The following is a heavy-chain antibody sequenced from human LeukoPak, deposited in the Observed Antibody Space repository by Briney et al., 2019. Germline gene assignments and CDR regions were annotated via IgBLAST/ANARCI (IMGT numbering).Heavy chain of an antibody. D-gene: IGHD5-18*01. J-gene: IGHJ4*02. Sequence: SETLSLTCAVSGYSISSGYYWGWIRQPPGKVLEWIGSIYHSGSTYYNPSLKSRVTISVDTSKNQFSLKLSSVTAADTAVYYCQRGYSYGSFDYWGQGTLVTVSS. CDR2: IYHSGST. CDR1: GYSISSGYY. V-gene: IGHV4-38-2*01. CDR3: QRGYSYGSFDY.